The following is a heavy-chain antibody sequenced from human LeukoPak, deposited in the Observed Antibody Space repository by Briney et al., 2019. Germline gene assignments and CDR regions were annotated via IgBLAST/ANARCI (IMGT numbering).Heavy chain of an antibody. CDR1: GYSISSGYY. V-gene: IGHV4-38-2*02. J-gene: IGHJ4*02. CDR2: LYHSGST. CDR3: ARVVVRGPLNDY. Sequence: SETLSLTCTVSGYSISSGYYWGWIRQPPGKGLEWIGSLYHSGSTYYNPSLESRVTISVDTSKNQFSLKLSSVTAADTAVYYCARVVVRGPLNDYWGQGTLVTVSS. D-gene: IGHD3-10*01.